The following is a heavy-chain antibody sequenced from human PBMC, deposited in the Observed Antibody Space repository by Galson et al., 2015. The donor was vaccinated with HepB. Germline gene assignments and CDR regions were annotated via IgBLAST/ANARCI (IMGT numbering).Heavy chain of an antibody. CDR2: FDPADGGT. D-gene: IGHD3-16*01. V-gene: IGHV1-24*01. CDR3: ATNVKKGGGYFNYGMDV. CDR1: RYIISALP. J-gene: IGHJ6*02. Sequence: SCKVSRYIISALPIYWVRQAPGKGLEWMGSFDPADGGTIYAQNFQGRLTMTEDTSTNTAYMRLSSLRSEDTAVYYCATNVKKGGGYFNYGMDVWGQGTPVAVSS.